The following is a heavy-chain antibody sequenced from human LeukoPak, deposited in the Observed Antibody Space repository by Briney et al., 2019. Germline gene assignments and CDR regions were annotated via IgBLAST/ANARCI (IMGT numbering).Heavy chain of an antibody. D-gene: IGHD3-10*01. Sequence: ASVKVSCKASGYTFTSYGISWARQAPGQGLEWMGWISANNGNTYYAQRFQGRVTMTTDTSTSTAYMELRGLRSDDTAVYYCARYYGSGSPVYWGQGTLVTVSS. CDR3: ARYYGSGSPVY. V-gene: IGHV1-18*01. CDR2: ISANNGNT. J-gene: IGHJ4*02. CDR1: GYTFTSYG.